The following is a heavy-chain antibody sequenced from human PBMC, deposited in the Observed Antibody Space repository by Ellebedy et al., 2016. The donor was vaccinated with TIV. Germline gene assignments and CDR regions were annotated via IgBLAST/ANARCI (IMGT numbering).Heavy chain of an antibody. J-gene: IGHJ4*02. CDR3: PRHPDDYGDYIDY. Sequence: GESLKISCKGSGYSSTSYWIGSVRQLPGKGLEWMAIIHPGDSDTRYSPSFQGQVTISTDTSISTAYLQWSTLKASDTAMYYCPRHPDDYGDYIDYWGQGTLVTVSS. V-gene: IGHV5-51*01. CDR1: GYSSTSYW. CDR2: IHPGDSDT. D-gene: IGHD4-17*01.